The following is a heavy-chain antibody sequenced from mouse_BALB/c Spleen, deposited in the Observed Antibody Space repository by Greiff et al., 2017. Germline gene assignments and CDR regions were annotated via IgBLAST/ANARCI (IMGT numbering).Heavy chain of an antibody. V-gene: IGHV3-6*02. J-gene: IGHJ1*01. CDR2: ISYDGSN. CDR3: ARSLYYGSSHWYFDV. Sequence: EVQLVESGPGLVKPSQSLSLTCSVTGYSITSGYYWNWIRQFPGNKLEWMGYISYDGSNNYNPSLKNRISITRDTSKNQFFLKLNSVTTEDTATYYCARSLYYGSSHWYFDVWGAGTTVTVSS. D-gene: IGHD1-1*01. CDR1: GYSITSGYY.